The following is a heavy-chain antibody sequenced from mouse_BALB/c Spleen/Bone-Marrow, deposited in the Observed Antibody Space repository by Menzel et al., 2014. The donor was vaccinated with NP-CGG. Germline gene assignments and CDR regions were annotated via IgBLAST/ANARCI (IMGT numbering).Heavy chain of an antibody. Sequence: DVQLQESGPGLVKPSQSLSLTCTVAGFSIXSDYAWNWIRQFPGNKLEWMGYMSYSGSTNYNPSLKSRISFTRDTSQNQFFLQLNSVTTEDTATYYCARGRPYYFDYWGQGTTLTVSS. CDR1: GFSIXSDYA. V-gene: IGHV3-2*02. CDR3: ARGRPYYFDY. CDR2: MSYSGST. J-gene: IGHJ2*01.